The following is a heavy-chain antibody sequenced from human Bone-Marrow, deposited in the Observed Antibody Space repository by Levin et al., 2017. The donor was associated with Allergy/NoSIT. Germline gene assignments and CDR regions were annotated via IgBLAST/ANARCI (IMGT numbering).Heavy chain of an antibody. Sequence: EGSLRLSCAVTGVTFSNAWMSWVRQAPGKGLEWVGRIKSNTDGGTTAYAAPVKGRFIISRDDSKNTVFLEMNSLKSEDGAVYYCTTDPMICRGVSCYGPFASWGQGTLVTVSS. D-gene: IGHD2-15*01. CDR2: IKSNTDGGTT. V-gene: IGHV3-15*01. CDR3: TTDPMICRGVSCYGPFAS. CDR1: GVTFSNAW. J-gene: IGHJ4*02.